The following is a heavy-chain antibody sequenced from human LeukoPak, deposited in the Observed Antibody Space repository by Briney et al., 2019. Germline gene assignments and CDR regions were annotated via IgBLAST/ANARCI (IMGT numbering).Heavy chain of an antibody. V-gene: IGHV1-2*02. CDR1: GYTFTGYY. J-gene: IGHJ6*03. CDR3: AGRSGPYYYYYMDV. Sequence: ASVKVSCXASGYTFTGYYMHWVRQAPGQGLEWMGWINPNSGGTNYAQKFQGRVTMTRDTSISTAYMELSRLRSDDTAVYYCAGRSGPYYYYYMDVWGKGTTVTVSS. CDR2: INPNSGGT. D-gene: IGHD1-26*01.